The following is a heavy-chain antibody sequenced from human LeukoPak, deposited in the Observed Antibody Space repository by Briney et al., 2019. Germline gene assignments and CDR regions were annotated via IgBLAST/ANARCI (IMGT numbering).Heavy chain of an antibody. J-gene: IGHJ4*02. D-gene: IGHD5-12*01. V-gene: IGHV3-48*03. CDR2: ISSSGSTI. Sequence: PGGSLRLSCAASGFTFSSYEMNCVRQAPGKGLEWVSYISSSGSTIYYADSVKGRFTISRDNAKNSLYLQMNSLRAEDTAVYYCARDRRSGYDNHVIQFDYWGQGNLVTVSS. CDR1: GFTFSSYE. CDR3: ARDRRSGYDNHVIQFDY.